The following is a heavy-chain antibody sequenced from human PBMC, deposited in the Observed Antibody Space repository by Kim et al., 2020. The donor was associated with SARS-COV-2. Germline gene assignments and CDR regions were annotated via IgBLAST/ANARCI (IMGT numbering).Heavy chain of an antibody. CDR2: ISGSGGST. Sequence: GGSLRLSCAASGFTFSSYAMSWVRQAPGKGLEWVSAISGSGGSTYYADSVKGRFTISRDNSKNTLYLQMNSLRAEDTAVYYCAKDALGPGYSSRSLTDYFDYWGQGTLVTVSS. CDR3: AKDALGPGYSSRSLTDYFDY. D-gene: IGHD6-13*01. CDR1: GFTFSSYA. V-gene: IGHV3-23*01. J-gene: IGHJ4*02.